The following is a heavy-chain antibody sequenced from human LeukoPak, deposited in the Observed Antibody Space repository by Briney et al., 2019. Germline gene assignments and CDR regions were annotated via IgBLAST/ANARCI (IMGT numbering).Heavy chain of an antibody. Sequence: PSETLSLTCTVSGGSISSYYWSWIRQPPGKGLEWIGYIYYCGSTNYNPSLKSRVTISVDTSKNQFSLKLSSVTAADTAVYYCARRSSTPPEAFDIWGQGTMVTVSS. CDR3: ARRSSTPPEAFDI. D-gene: IGHD1-14*01. CDR1: GGSISSYY. V-gene: IGHV4-59*08. J-gene: IGHJ3*02. CDR2: IYYCGST.